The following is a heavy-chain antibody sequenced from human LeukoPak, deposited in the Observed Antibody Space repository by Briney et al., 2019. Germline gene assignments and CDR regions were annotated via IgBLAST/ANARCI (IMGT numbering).Heavy chain of an antibody. V-gene: IGHV3-23*01. Sequence: GGSLRLSCAASGFTFSSYAMSWVRQAPGRGLERVSGISDSGSSTYYADSVKGRFTISRDNSKNTLYLQMNSLRVEDTAVYYCAKFIDYDFWSGYQYWGQGTLVTVSS. CDR1: GFTFSSYA. D-gene: IGHD3-3*01. J-gene: IGHJ4*02. CDR2: ISDSGSST. CDR3: AKFIDYDFWSGYQY.